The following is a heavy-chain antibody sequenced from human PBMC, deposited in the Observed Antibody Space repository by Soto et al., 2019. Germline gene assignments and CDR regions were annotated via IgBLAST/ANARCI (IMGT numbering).Heavy chain of an antibody. J-gene: IGHJ4*02. CDR1: GYTFTSYD. Sequence: QVQLVQSGAEVKKPGASVKVSCKASGYTFTSYDINWVRQATGQGLEWMGWMNPNSGNTGYAQKFQGSVTMTRNTSIITSYIELSRLRSEDTAVYYCASSGSGWYLYWGQGTLVTVSS. V-gene: IGHV1-8*01. D-gene: IGHD6-19*01. CDR2: MNPNSGNT. CDR3: ASSGSGWYLY.